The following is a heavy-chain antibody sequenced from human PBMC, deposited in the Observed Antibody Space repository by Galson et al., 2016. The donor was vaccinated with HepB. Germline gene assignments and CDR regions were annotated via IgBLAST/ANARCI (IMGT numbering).Heavy chain of an antibody. Sequence: ETLSLTCTVSGGSISSSGYYWDWIRQAPGKGLAVVSSISRSGDSTDYADSVKGRFIISRDNTKNTLSLQMNSLRAEDTAVYYCEKRSTAPAVWGKGTTVTVSS. J-gene: IGHJ6*04. CDR1: GGSISSSGYY. D-gene: IGHD2-2*01. CDR3: EKRSTAPAV. CDR2: ISRSGDST. V-gene: IGHV3-23*01.